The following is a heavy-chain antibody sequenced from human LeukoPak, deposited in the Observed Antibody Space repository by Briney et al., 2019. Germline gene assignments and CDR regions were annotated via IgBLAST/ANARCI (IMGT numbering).Heavy chain of an antibody. V-gene: IGHV3-30*02. J-gene: IGHJ1*01. Sequence: GGSLRLSCAASGFTFSSYPMHWVRQAPGKGLEWVAFIHYDRSNEIYADSVKGRFTISRDNSKNTLYLQMNSLRTEDTAVYYCAKETVQPHTVVLRGYFQHWGQGTLVTVSS. CDR3: AKETVQPHTVVLRGYFQH. CDR2: IHYDRSNE. CDR1: GFTFSSYP. D-gene: IGHD2-21*01.